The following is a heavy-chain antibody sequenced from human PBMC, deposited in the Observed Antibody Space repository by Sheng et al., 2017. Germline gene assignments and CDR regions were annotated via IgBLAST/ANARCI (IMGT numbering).Heavy chain of an antibody. Sequence: EVQLVESGGGLVQPGGSLRLSCAASGFTFSNYWMSWVRQAPGMGLEWVASMRDDGSEKYYADSVKGRFTISRDNARKSLYLQMNSLRGDDTAVYYCARDPPARSDYWGQGTVVIVSS. D-gene: IGHD2-2*01. CDR1: GFTFSNYW. J-gene: IGHJ4*02. V-gene: IGHV3-7*01. CDR3: ARDPPARSDY. CDR2: MRDDGSEK.